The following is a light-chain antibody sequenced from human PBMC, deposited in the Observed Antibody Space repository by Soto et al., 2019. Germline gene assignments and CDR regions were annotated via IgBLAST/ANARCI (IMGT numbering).Light chain of an antibody. J-gene: IGLJ1*01. V-gene: IGLV2-23*02. CDR3: DTYASYSPSLHV. Sequence: QSVLTQPASVSGSPGQSITISCTGTSRDIGTSNLVSWYQQYPGKAPKLIIFEVTRRPSGISNRFSGSKSGNTASLTISGLQPEDDVFYYWDTYASYSPSLHVFVTVSEVTVL. CDR2: EVT. CDR1: SRDIGTSNL.